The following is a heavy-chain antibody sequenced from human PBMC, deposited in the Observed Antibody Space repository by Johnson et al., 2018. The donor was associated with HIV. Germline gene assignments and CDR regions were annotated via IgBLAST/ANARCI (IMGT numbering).Heavy chain of an antibody. CDR1: GFTFDDYG. CDR3: ASPEAPYYDILTGYYAAFDI. D-gene: IGHD3-9*01. CDR2: ISYDGSNK. Sequence: QVQLVESGGSMVRPGGSRRLSCAVSGFTFDDYGMSWVSQAPGKGLEWVAVISYDGSNKYYADSVKGRFTISKDNSKNTLYLQMNSLRAEDTAVYYCASPEAPYYDILTGYYAAFDIWGQGTMVTVSS. V-gene: IGHV3-30*03. J-gene: IGHJ3*02.